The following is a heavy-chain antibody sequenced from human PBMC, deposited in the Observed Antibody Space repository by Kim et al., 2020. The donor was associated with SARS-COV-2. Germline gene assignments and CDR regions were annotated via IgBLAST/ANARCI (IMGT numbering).Heavy chain of an antibody. CDR3: SREGDYYGMDV. Sequence: GGSLRLSCAASGFTFSGAGMHWVRQASGKGLEWVGRIRSKANSYATAYAASVKGRFTISRDDSKNVAYLQMNRLKTEDTAVYYCSREGDYYGMDVWGQGTTVTVSS. J-gene: IGHJ6*02. CDR1: GFTFSGAG. V-gene: IGHV3-73*01. CDR2: IRSKANSYAT.